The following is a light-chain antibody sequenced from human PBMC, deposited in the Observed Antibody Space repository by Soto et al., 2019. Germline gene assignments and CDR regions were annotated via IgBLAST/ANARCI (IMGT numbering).Light chain of an antibody. CDR3: QKYNSARTWT. J-gene: IGKJ1*01. CDR1: QGIGNY. V-gene: IGKV1-27*01. CDR2: AAS. Sequence: DILLTQSPSFLSASVGERVTITCRASQGIGNYLAWYQQKPGKVPKLLIYAASTLQSGVPSRFSGSGSGTDFTLTISSLQPEDVATYYCQKYNSARTWTFGQGTKVDNK.